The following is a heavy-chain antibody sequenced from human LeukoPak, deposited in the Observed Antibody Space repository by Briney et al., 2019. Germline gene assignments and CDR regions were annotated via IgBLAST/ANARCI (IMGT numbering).Heavy chain of an antibody. V-gene: IGHV4-59*02. CDR2: VFYSGTA. J-gene: IGHJ4*02. CDR3: ARAKFIAARPDVGFYY. D-gene: IGHD6-6*01. Sequence: SETLSLTCTVSGGSVSSYFWHWIRQPPGKGLEWIGYVFYSGTANQNPSLRSRVTISVDTFKNQFSLNLSSVTAADTAMYYCARAKFIAARPDVGFYYWGQGTLVTVSS. CDR1: GGSVSSYF.